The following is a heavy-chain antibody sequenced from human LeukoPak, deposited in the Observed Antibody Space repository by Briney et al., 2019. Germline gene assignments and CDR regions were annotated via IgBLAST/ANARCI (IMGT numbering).Heavy chain of an antibody. CDR2: ISSSSSTI. CDR3: ANGRRGYSYGLDY. D-gene: IGHD5-18*01. CDR1: GFTFSDYT. V-gene: IGHV3-48*01. Sequence: PGGSLRLSCAASGFTFSDYTMNWVRQAPGKGLEWVSYISSSSSTIHYADSVKGRFTISRDNSKNTLYLQMNSLRAEDTAVYYCANGRRGYSYGLDYWGQGTLVTVSS. J-gene: IGHJ4*02.